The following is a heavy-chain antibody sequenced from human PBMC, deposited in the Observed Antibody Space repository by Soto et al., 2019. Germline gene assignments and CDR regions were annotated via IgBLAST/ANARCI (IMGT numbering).Heavy chain of an antibody. CDR1: GYTFTSYA. J-gene: IGHJ3*02. V-gene: IGHV1-8*02. D-gene: IGHD2-15*01. Sequence: ASVKVSCKASGYTFTSYAMHWVRQAPGQRLEWMGWMNPNSGNTGYAQKFQGRVTMTRNTSISTAYMELSSLRSEDTAVYYCASPVGYCSGGSCYDAFDIWGQGTMVTVSS. CDR2: MNPNSGNT. CDR3: ASPVGYCSGGSCYDAFDI.